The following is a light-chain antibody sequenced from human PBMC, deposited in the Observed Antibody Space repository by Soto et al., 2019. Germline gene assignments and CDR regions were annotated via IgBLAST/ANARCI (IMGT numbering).Light chain of an antibody. CDR1: QSISSW. CDR3: QQYNSYPWT. CDR2: DAS. Sequence: DIQMTQSPSTLSASVGDRVTITCRASQSISSWLAWYQQKPGKAPKLLIYDASSLESGVPSRFRGCGSGTEFTLTISSLQPDDFATYYCQQYNSYPWTFGQGTKVEIK. J-gene: IGKJ1*01. V-gene: IGKV1-5*01.